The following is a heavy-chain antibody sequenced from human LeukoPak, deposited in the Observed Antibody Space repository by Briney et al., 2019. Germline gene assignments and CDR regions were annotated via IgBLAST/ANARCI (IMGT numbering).Heavy chain of an antibody. Sequence: ASVKVSCKASGYTFTGYYMHWLRQAPRQRLELMGWINTNSGGTNYAQKFQGRVTMTRDTSISTAYMELSRLRSDDTAVYYCARDRGTVNFEYFHYWGQGTLVTVSS. V-gene: IGHV1-2*02. J-gene: IGHJ4*02. D-gene: IGHD4-17*01. CDR1: GYTFTGYY. CDR3: ARDRGTVNFEYFHY. CDR2: INTNSGGT.